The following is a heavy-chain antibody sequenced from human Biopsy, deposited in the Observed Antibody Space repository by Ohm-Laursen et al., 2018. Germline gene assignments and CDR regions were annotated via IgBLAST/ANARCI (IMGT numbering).Heavy chain of an antibody. CDR3: ARVEDCSGDNCPRLAFDL. D-gene: IGHD2-15*01. CDR2: MYNRGGT. Sequence: SDTLSLTCPVSAASVSGGTFYWRWIRPPPRKGLEGICYMYNRGGTNYSPFLKSRVTILLDTSKNQFSLKLSSVTVADTAVYYCARVEDCSGDNCPRLAFDLWGQGTTVIVSS. CDR1: AASVSGGTFY. J-gene: IGHJ3*01. V-gene: IGHV4-61*01.